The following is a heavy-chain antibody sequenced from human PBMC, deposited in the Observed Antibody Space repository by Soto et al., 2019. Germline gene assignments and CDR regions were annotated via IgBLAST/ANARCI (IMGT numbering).Heavy chain of an antibody. CDR3: TNDKFSGSYYVRGLTYYFEY. CDR2: IRQDESEK. J-gene: IGHJ4*02. CDR1: GLTFSDYW. Sequence: GGSLRLSCAVSGLTFSDYWMSWVRQAPGKGLEWVANIRQDESEKNYADSVKGRFTISRDNAKSSVYLQMNSLRAEDTAVYYCTNDKFSGSYYVRGLTYYFEYWGQGTLVTVSS. D-gene: IGHD1-26*01. V-gene: IGHV3-7*03.